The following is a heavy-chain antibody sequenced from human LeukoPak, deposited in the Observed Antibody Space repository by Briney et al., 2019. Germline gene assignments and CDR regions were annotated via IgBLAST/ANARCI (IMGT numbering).Heavy chain of an antibody. CDR1: GFTFSTYS. CDR3: ARDWFGELI. D-gene: IGHD3-10*01. J-gene: IGHJ4*02. CDR2: IRHDSSDI. Sequence: GGSLRLSVAVSGFTFSTYSMNWVRQAPGKGLEWISFIRHDSSDIYYADSVKGRFTISRDNARDSLYLQMNSLRAEDTAVYYCARDWFGELIWGQGTLVTVSS. V-gene: IGHV3-48*01.